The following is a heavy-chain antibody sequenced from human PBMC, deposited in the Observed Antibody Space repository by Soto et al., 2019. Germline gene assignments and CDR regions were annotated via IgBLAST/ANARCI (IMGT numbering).Heavy chain of an antibody. CDR3: ARRNTAGFLRYFDN. Sequence: QVQLVQSGAEVMQPGSSVKVSCKPSGGTLTNFINYPINWVRQSPGQGLEWMGGIVQNIGTVNYAQKFQGRVTMTADKSTGTVYMELSSLRSDDSALYYCARRNTAGFLRYFDNWGQGTLVTVSS. D-gene: IGHD6-19*01. J-gene: IGHJ4*02. CDR2: IVQNIGTV. CDR1: GGTLTNFINYP. V-gene: IGHV1-69*06.